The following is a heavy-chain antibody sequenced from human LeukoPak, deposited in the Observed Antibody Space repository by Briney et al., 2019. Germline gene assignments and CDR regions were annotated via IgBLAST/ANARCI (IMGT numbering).Heavy chain of an antibody. J-gene: IGHJ4*02. Sequence: PGGSLRLSCAASGFTFSSYGMHWVRQAPGKGLEWVAVIWNDGSNKYNADPVKGRFTVSRDNSKNTVYLQMNSLRAEDTAVYYCAREYYDSSGYQSHFDYWGQGTLVTVSS. CDR3: AREYYDSSGYQSHFDY. D-gene: IGHD3-22*01. CDR1: GFTFSSYG. V-gene: IGHV3-33*01. CDR2: IWNDGSNK.